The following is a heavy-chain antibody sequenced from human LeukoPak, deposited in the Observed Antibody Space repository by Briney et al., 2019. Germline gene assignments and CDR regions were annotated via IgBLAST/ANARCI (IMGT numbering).Heavy chain of an antibody. CDR1: GFTSSAYG. CDR3: AKNRIPTSITPDS. Sequence: GTSLRLSCAASGFTSSAYGMHWLRQAPGKGLEWVAVIPYDSSNKYYTDSVQGRFTISRDNSKNTLYLQMNSLRADDTAVYYCAKNRIPTSITPDSWGQGTLVTVSS. D-gene: IGHD2-2*02. V-gene: IGHV3-30*18. CDR2: IPYDSSNK. J-gene: IGHJ5*01.